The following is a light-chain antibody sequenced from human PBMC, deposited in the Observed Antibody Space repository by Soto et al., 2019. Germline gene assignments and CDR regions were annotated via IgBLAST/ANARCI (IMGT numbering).Light chain of an antibody. CDR2: GAS. V-gene: IGKV3-20*01. J-gene: IGKJ2*01. CDR3: QHFGSSPPKYT. Sequence: EVVLTQSPGTLSLSPGERATLSCRASQTVSSSHLAWYQQNPGQAPRLLIYGASDRATDIPDRFSGSGSGTDFTLTISRLEHEDFAVYYCQHFGSSPPKYTFGQGTKLEIK. CDR1: QTVSSSH.